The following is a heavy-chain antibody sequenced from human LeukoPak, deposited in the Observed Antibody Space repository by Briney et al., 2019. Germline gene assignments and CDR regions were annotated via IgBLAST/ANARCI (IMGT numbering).Heavy chain of an antibody. CDR1: GGSISSSSYY. V-gene: IGHV4-39*07. CDR3: ARDDFWSGYSFDY. D-gene: IGHD3-3*01. J-gene: IGHJ4*02. CDR2: IYYSGST. Sequence: SETLSLTCTVSGGSISSSSYYWGWIRQPPGKGLEWIGSIYYSGSTNYNPSLKSRVTISVDTSKNQFSLKLSSVTAADTAVYYCARDDFWSGYSFDYWGQGTLVTVSS.